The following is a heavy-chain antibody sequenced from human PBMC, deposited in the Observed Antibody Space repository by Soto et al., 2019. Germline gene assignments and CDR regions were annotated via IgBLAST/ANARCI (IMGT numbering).Heavy chain of an antibody. J-gene: IGHJ5*02. CDR2: ISDSAGTT. V-gene: IGHV3-11*01. Sequence: GGTLRLSCAVSGFTFSDYYMSWIRQAPGKGLEWLSYISDSAGTTYNADSVKGRFTISRDNAKKSLYLHMNSLRAEDTAVYYSARETAYVASGVFDPWGQGTLVTVSS. CDR3: ARETAYVASGVFDP. D-gene: IGHD2-15*01. CDR1: GFTFSDYY.